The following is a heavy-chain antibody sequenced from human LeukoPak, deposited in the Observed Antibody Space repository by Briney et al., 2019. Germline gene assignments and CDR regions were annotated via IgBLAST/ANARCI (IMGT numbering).Heavy chain of an antibody. V-gene: IGHV1-69*04. CDR3: ARHIAAAGTDYYYYGMDV. J-gene: IGHJ6*02. Sequence: ASVKVSCKASGGTFSSYAISWVRQAPGQGLEWMGRIIPILGIANYAQKFQGRVTITADKSTSTAYMELSSLRSEDTAVYYCARHIAAAGTDYYYYGMDVWGQATTVTVSS. CDR2: IIPILGIA. D-gene: IGHD6-13*01. CDR1: GGTFSSYA.